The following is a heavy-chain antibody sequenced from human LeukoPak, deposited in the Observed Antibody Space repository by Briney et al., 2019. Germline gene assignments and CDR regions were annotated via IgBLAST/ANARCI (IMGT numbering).Heavy chain of an antibody. CDR2: FDPEDGET. CDR3: ATSPHVLLWFGESLY. D-gene: IGHD3-10*01. J-gene: IGHJ4*02. Sequence: GASVKVSCKVSGYTLTELSMHWVRQARGKGLEWMGGFDPEDGETIYAQKFQGRVTMTEDTSTDTAYMELSSLRSEDTAVYYCATSPHVLLWFGESLYWGQGTLVTVSS. CDR1: GYTLTELS. V-gene: IGHV1-24*01.